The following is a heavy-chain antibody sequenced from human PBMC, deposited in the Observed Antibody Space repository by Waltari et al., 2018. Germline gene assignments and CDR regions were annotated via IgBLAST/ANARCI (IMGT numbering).Heavy chain of an antibody. Sequence: EVQLVESGGGLVKPGGSLRLSCAASGFTFSSYSMNWVRQAPGKGLEWVSSISSSSSYIYYADSVKGRFTISRDNAKNSLYLQMNSLRAEDTAVYYCARVILPRTIFGVVIDYGMDVWGQGTTVTVSS. J-gene: IGHJ6*02. CDR1: GFTFSSYS. CDR2: ISSSSSYI. V-gene: IGHV3-21*01. CDR3: ARVILPRTIFGVVIDYGMDV. D-gene: IGHD3-3*01.